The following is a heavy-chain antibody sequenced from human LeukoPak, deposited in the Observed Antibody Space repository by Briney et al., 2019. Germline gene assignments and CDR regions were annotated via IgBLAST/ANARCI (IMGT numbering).Heavy chain of an antibody. J-gene: IGHJ4*02. CDR3: ARVKGGYSYGRAFDY. Sequence: PSETLSLTCTVSGGSISSSSYYWGWIRQPPGKGLEWIGEINHSGSTNYNPSLKSRVTISVDTSKNQFSLKLSSVTAADTAVYYCARVKGGYSYGRAFDYWGQGTLVTVSS. CDR1: GGSISSSSYY. V-gene: IGHV4-39*07. D-gene: IGHD5-18*01. CDR2: INHSGST.